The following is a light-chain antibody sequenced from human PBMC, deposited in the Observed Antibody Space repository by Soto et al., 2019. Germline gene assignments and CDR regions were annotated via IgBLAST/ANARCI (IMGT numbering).Light chain of an antibody. CDR1: RDIGNY. CDR2: DAS. Sequence: DIQMTQSPSSLSASAGDRVTITCQASRDIGNYLNWFQQKPGKAPKLLLYDASNLQTGVPSRFSGSGSTTLFTFTITSLQPDDIATYYCQQHDNLPWTFGQGTKVEIK. CDR3: QQHDNLPWT. V-gene: IGKV1-33*01. J-gene: IGKJ1*01.